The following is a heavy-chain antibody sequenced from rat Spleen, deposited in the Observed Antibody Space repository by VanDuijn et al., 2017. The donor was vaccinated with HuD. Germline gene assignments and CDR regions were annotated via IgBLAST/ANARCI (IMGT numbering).Heavy chain of an antibody. J-gene: IGHJ3*01. CDR1: GFTFSNAW. V-gene: IGHV6-8*01. CDR3: AWEGAFAY. CDR2: IKAKSNNYAT. D-gene: IGHD1-11*01. Sequence: EVQLVETGGSLVQPGKSLKLTCATSGFTFSNAWMHWVRQSPEKQLEWVAQIKAKSNNYATYYAESVKGRFTISRDDSKSSIYLQMNNLKEEDTAIYYCAWEGAFAYWGQGTLVTVSS.